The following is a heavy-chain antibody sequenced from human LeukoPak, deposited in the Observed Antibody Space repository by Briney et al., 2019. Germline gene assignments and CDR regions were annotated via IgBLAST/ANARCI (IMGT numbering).Heavy chain of an antibody. V-gene: IGHV3-23*01. J-gene: IGHJ2*01. CDR3: AKIGDDWEVYWYFDL. D-gene: IGHD2-21*02. CDR1: GFTFSSYA. CDR2: ISGSGGST. Sequence: PGGSLRLSCAASGFTFSSYAKSWVRQAPGKGLEWVSAISGSGGSTYYADSVKGRFTISRDNSKNTLYLQMNSLRAEDTAVYYCAKIGDDWEVYWYFDLWGRGTLVTVSS.